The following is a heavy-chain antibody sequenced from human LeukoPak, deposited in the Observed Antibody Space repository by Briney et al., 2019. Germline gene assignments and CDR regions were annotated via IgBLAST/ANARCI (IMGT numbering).Heavy chain of an antibody. D-gene: IGHD3-22*01. V-gene: IGHV4-4*07. CDR3: AKDLTPGYYDSRSTFH. CDR2: IYTSGST. CDR1: GGSISSYY. Sequence: SETLSLTCTVSGGSISSYYWSWIRQPAGKGLEWIGRIYTSGSTNYNPSLKSRVTMSVDTSKNQFSLKLSSVTAADTAVYYCAKDLTPGYYDSRSTFHWGQGTLVTVSS. J-gene: IGHJ1*01.